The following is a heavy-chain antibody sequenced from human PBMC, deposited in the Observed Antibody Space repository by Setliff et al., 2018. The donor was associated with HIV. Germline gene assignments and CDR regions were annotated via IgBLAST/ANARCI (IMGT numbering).Heavy chain of an antibody. CDR1: GASISTPNYY. D-gene: IGHD3-22*01. CDR3: ARHDSSGYWYYFDY. J-gene: IGHJ4*02. V-gene: IGHV4-30-4*08. Sequence: TLSLTCTVSGASISTPNYYWSWIRQHPGKGLEFIGCIYDSGSSHYNPSLKSRVVISLDTSKNQFSLRLSSVTAADTAVYYCARHDSSGYWYYFDYWGQGTLVTVSS. CDR2: IYDSGSS.